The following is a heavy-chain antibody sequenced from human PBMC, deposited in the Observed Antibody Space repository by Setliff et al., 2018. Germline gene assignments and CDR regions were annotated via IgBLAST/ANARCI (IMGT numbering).Heavy chain of an antibody. D-gene: IGHD2-2*01. CDR3: ARQVYCSSLGCQFYSFYMDV. J-gene: IGHJ6*03. CDR2: INAGNGNT. CDR1: GYTFTSYA. V-gene: IGHV1-3*01. Sequence: GASVKVSCKASGYTFTSYAMHWVRQAPGQRLEWMGWINAGNGNTKYSQKFQGRVTITRDTSANTAYMELSSLRSEDTAVYYCARQVYCSSLGCQFYSFYMDVWGKGTTVTVSS.